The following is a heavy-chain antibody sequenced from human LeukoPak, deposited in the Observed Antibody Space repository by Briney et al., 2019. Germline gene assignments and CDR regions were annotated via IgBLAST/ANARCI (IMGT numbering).Heavy chain of an antibody. V-gene: IGHV4-34*01. J-gene: IGHJ4*02. CDR3: ARGAMGVITPFDY. Sequence: SETLSLTCAVYGGSFSGYYWSWIRQPPGKGLEWIGEINHSGSTNYNPSLKSRVTISVDTSKNQFSLKLSSVTAADTAVYYCARGAMGVITPFDYWGQGTLVTVSS. CDR1: GGSFSGYY. CDR2: INHSGST. D-gene: IGHD3-22*01.